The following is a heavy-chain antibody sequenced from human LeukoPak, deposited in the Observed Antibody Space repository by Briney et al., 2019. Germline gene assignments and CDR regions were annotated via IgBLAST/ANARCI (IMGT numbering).Heavy chain of an antibody. CDR3: ARPVGYCSGSKCYEYFDY. CDR2: IKHDGSER. D-gene: IGHD2-2*01. CDR1: GFTYSNYW. Sequence: GGSLRLSCAASGFTYSNYWMSWVRQAPGKGLEWVANIKHDGSERYYVDSVKGRFTISRDNAKNTLYLQMNSLGAEDTAVYYCARPVGYCSGSKCYEYFDYWGQGTLVTVSS. J-gene: IGHJ4*02. V-gene: IGHV3-7*01.